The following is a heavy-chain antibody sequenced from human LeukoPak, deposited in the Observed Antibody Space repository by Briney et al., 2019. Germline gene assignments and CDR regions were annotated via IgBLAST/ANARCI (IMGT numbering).Heavy chain of an antibody. Sequence: GGSLRLSCAASGFTVSSNYMSWVRQAPGKGLEWVSVIYSGGSTYYADSVKGRFTISRDNSKNTLYLQMNSLRAEDTAVYYCAKDPESTPENSGYWGQGTLVTVSS. CDR3: AKDPESTPENSGY. D-gene: IGHD1-26*01. CDR2: IYSGGST. CDR1: GFTVSSNY. J-gene: IGHJ4*02. V-gene: IGHV3-53*05.